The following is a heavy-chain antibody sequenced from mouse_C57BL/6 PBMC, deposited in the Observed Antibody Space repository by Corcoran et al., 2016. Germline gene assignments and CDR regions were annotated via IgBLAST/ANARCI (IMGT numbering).Heavy chain of an antibody. CDR3: ARGRLGDY. CDR1: GYTFTTYG. Sequence: QIQLVQSGPELKKPGETVKISCKASGYTFTTYGMSWVKQAPGKGLKWMGWINTYSGVPTYADDFKGRFAFSLETSASTAYLQINNLKNEDTATYFCARGRLGDYWVQGTTLTVSS. D-gene: IGHD4-1*01. CDR2: INTYSGVP. J-gene: IGHJ2*01. V-gene: IGHV9-3*01.